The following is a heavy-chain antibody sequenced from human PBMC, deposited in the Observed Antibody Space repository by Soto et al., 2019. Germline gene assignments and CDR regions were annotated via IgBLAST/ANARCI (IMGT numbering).Heavy chain of an antibody. CDR3: ARAKKGIAAAENWFDP. Sequence: QVQLQESGPGLVKPSQTLSLTCTVSGGSISSGGYYWSWIRQHPGKGLEWIGYIYYSGSTYYNPSRKRRVTISVDTSKNQFSLKLSSVTAADTAVYYCARAKKGIAAAENWFDPWGQGTLVTVSS. CDR2: IYYSGST. D-gene: IGHD6-13*01. CDR1: GGSISSGGYY. J-gene: IGHJ5*02. V-gene: IGHV4-31*03.